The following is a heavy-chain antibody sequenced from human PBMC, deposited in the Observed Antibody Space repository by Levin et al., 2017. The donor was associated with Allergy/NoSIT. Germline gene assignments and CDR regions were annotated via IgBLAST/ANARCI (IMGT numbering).Heavy chain of an antibody. CDR2: ISYSGNT. CDR3: VRHLHDPSFDY. Sequence: TSETLSLTCTVSGDSISSVTSGIHYWGWVRQPPGKGLEWMGSISYSGNTYYSGSLTGRVTISVDSSKNQFSLNLKSLTAADTAKYYCVRHLHDPSFDYWGQGTLVTVSS. D-gene: IGHD4-11*01. V-gene: IGHV4-39*01. CDR1: GDSISSVTSGIHY. J-gene: IGHJ4*02.